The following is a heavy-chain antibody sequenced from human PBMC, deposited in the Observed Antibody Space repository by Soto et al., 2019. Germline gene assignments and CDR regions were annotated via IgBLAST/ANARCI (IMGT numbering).Heavy chain of an antibody. CDR1: GYSIDSGSY. V-gene: IGHV4-38-2*01. CDR3: AKSAEDYYDGMDV. J-gene: IGHJ6*02. CDR2: IYHSGST. Sequence: PSETLSLTFAVSGYSIDSGSYWGWIRQPPGKGLEWIGNIYHSGSTYYNPSLKSRVTISIDTSKHQFSLKVTSVTAADTAAYYCAKSAEDYYDGMDVWGQGNTVTVSS.